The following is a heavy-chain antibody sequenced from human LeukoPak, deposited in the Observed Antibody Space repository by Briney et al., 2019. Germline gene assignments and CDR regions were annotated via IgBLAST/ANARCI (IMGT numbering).Heavy chain of an antibody. J-gene: IGHJ4*02. CDR3: AKDRNLGDPDYFDY. CDR2: ISYDGDNK. Sequence: GGSLRLSCAASGFTFSSYDMHWVRQAPGKGLEWVAVISYDGDNKYYADSVRGRFTISRDNSKNTVYLQMNSLRAEDTAVYYCAKDRNLGDPDYFDYWGQGILVTVSS. CDR1: GFTFSSYD. V-gene: IGHV3-30*18. D-gene: IGHD1-26*01.